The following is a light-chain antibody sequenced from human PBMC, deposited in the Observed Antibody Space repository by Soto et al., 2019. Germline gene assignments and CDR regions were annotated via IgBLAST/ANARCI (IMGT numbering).Light chain of an antibody. CDR1: QSISSY. Sequence: DIQMTQSPSSLSASVGDRVTITCRASQSISSYLNWYQQKPGKAPKLLIYAASSLQSGVPSRFSGSGSGTDFPLTSSSLQPEDFATYYCQQSYSTPVFGQGTKLEIK. V-gene: IGKV1-39*01. J-gene: IGKJ2*01. CDR3: QQSYSTPV. CDR2: AAS.